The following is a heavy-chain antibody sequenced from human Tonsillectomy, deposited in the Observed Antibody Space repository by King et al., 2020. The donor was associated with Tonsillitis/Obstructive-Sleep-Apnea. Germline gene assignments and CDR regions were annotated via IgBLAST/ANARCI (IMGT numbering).Heavy chain of an antibody. Sequence: VQLVESGGGLVQPGGSLRLSCAASGFTFSSYEMNWVRQAPGKXLEWVSYISSSGSTIYYADSVKGRFTIXRDNAKNSLXLQMNSLRAEDTAFYYCARLVVVXVXXXXSGXXXWGXXXXVXX. D-gene: IGHD2-15*01. CDR2: ISSSGSTI. CDR1: GFTFSSYE. V-gene: IGHV3-48*03. J-gene: IGHJ3*02. CDR3: ARLVVVXVXXXXSGXXX.